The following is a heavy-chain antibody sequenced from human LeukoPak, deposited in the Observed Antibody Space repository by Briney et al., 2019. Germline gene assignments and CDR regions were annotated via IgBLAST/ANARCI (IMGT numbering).Heavy chain of an antibody. Sequence: PGGSLRLSCAASGFTFSRYAMSWVRQAPGKGLEWVSSVSTDGDTYYTGSVKGRFTISRDTPRNTLFPQMTSLRAEDTALYYCARSRSGSVAGTSDYWGQGTLVIVSS. CDR1: GFTFSRYA. CDR2: VSTDGDT. D-gene: IGHD6-19*01. CDR3: ARSRSGSVAGTSDY. J-gene: IGHJ4*02. V-gene: IGHV3-23*01.